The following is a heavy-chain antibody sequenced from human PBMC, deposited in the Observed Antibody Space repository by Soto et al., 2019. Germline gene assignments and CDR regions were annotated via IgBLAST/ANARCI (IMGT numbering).Heavy chain of an antibody. CDR3: ARDPLITFGGRIVSSSMFDD. J-gene: IGHJ4*02. CDR1: GYTFTSYG. Sequence: QVQLVQSGAEVKKPGASVKVSCKASGYTFTSYGISWVRQAPGQGLEGMGWISIYNANTNYAQNFQGRVTMTTDTSTSTAYMDLRSLRSDDTAMYYCARDPLITFGGRIVSSSMFDDWGQGTLVTVSS. V-gene: IGHV1-18*01. CDR2: ISIYNANT. D-gene: IGHD3-16*02.